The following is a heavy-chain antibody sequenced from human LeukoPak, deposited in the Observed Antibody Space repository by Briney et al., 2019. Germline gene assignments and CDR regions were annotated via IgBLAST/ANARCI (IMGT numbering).Heavy chain of an antibody. J-gene: IGHJ4*02. D-gene: IGHD3-22*01. Sequence: GGSLILSCAASGFIFSNYAMSWVRQVPGRGLEWVSTISSRGDSTYVADSVKGRFTISRDNSKNSLYLQMNTVRAEDTAVYYCAKEHYYDSIANWGQGTLVTVSS. V-gene: IGHV3-23*01. CDR3: AKEHYYDSIAN. CDR2: ISSRGDST. CDR1: GFIFSNYA.